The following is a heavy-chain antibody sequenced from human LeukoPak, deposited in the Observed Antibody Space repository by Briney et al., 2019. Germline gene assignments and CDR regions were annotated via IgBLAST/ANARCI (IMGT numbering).Heavy chain of an antibody. CDR1: GFTFRNYP. D-gene: IGHD3-3*01. Sequence: GGSLRLSCAASGFTFRNYPMSWVRQAPGKGLEWVSGVSGSGGSSFYADSVKGRFTISRDNSKNTLYLQMNSLRAEDTAVYYCAKGAFGQKTYYDFWSGYYPFDYWGQGTLVTVSS. CDR3: AKGAFGQKTYYDFWSGYYPFDY. V-gene: IGHV3-23*01. J-gene: IGHJ4*02. CDR2: VSGSGGSS.